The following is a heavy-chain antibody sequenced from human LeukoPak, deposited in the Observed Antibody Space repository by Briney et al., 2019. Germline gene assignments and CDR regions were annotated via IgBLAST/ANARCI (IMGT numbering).Heavy chain of an antibody. Sequence: SETLSLTCTVSGDSISSYYWNWIRQPPGKGLEWIAYIYNSGNTNYNPSLRSRVTISVDTSKNRFSLKLSSVTAADTAVYYCARLDTIFGVAKGFDYWGQGIPVTVPS. CDR1: GDSISSYY. CDR3: ARLDTIFGVAKGFDY. V-gene: IGHV4-59*01. J-gene: IGHJ4*02. CDR2: IYNSGNT. D-gene: IGHD3-3*01.